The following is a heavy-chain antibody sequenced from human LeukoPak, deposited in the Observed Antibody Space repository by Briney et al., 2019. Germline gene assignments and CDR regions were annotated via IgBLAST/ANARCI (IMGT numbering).Heavy chain of an antibody. Sequence: SGGSLRLSCAASGFTFSSYAMHWVRQAPGKGLEWVAVISSDGSGKYYGDSVKGRFTISGDNSKNTLYLQMNSLRAEDTAVYYCARSPGYSYSDAFDYWGQGTLVTVSS. CDR1: GFTFSSYA. CDR3: ARSPGYSYSDAFDY. CDR2: ISSDGSGK. V-gene: IGHV3-30*14. J-gene: IGHJ4*02. D-gene: IGHD5-18*01.